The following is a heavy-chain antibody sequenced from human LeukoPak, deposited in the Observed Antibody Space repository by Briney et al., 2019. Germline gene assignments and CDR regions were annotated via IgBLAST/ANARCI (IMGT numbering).Heavy chain of an antibody. Sequence: SETLSLTCTVSDDSISSSSYYWGWIRQPPGKGLEWIGSIYYSGSTSYNPSLKSRVTISVDTSKNQFSLKLSSVTAADTAVYYGARHTVAGTRYWGQGTLVTVSS. CDR2: IYYSGST. D-gene: IGHD6-19*01. CDR3: ARHTVAGTRY. J-gene: IGHJ4*02. CDR1: DDSISSSSYY. V-gene: IGHV4-39*01.